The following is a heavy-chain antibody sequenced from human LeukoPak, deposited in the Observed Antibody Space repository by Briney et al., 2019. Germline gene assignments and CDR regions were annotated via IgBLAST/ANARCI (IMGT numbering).Heavy chain of an antibody. CDR1: GGSISSSSYY. Sequence: SETLSLTCTVSGGSISSSSYYWGWIRQPPGKGLEWIGSIYYSGSTYYNPSLKSRVTISVDTSKNQFSLKLSSVTAADTAVYYCARGDYFDYWGQGTLVTVSS. CDR2: IYYSGST. V-gene: IGHV4-39*07. J-gene: IGHJ4*02. CDR3: ARGDYFDY.